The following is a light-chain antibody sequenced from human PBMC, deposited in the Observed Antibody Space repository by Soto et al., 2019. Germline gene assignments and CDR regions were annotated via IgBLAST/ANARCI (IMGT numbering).Light chain of an antibody. V-gene: IGKV3-15*01. CDR1: RDVSTN. J-gene: IGKJ2*03. CDR3: QHYNNWPPYS. CDR2: GAS. Sequence: ETVMTQFPDTLSVSPGESATLSCRAIRDVSTNLAWFQQKPGQTPRLVLYGASKRATGIPARFSGSGSGTHFTLTISSLKSEDFGVYYCQHYNNWPPYSFGQGTKVDIK.